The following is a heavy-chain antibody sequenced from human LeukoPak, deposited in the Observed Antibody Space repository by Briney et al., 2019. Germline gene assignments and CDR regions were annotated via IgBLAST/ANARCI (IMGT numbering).Heavy chain of an antibody. V-gene: IGHV4-59*01. Sequence: SETLSLTCTVSGGSISSYYWSWIRQPPGKGREWIGYIYYSGSTNYNPSLKSRVTISVDTSKNQFSLKLSSVTAADTAVYYCARDAHPYGSGSYLFDYWGQGTLVTVSS. D-gene: IGHD3-10*01. CDR3: ARDAHPYGSGSYLFDY. J-gene: IGHJ4*02. CDR1: GGSISSYY. CDR2: IYYSGST.